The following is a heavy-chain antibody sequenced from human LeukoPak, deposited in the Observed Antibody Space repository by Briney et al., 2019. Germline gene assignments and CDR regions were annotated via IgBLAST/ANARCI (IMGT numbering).Heavy chain of an antibody. D-gene: IGHD6-19*01. Sequence: GSLRLSCAASGFTFSSYAMTWVRQAPGKGLEWVSAISGSGGNTYCADSVKGRFTISRDNSKNTLYLQMNSLRAEDTAVYYCAKDPFGGGCHRCWFDPWGQGTLVTVSS. V-gene: IGHV3-23*01. J-gene: IGHJ5*02. CDR2: ISGSGGNT. CDR3: AKDPFGGGCHRCWFDP. CDR1: GFTFSSYA.